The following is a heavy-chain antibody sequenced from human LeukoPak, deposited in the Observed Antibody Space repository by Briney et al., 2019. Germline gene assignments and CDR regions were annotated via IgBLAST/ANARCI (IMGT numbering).Heavy chain of an antibody. J-gene: IGHJ4*02. Sequence: ASVKVSCKVSGYTLTELSMHWVRQAPGQGLEWMGIINPSGGSTSYAQKFQGRVTMTRDTSTSTVYMELSSLRSEDTAVYYCARDDRLQSDYWGQGTLVTVSS. CDR1: GYTLTELS. CDR3: ARDDRLQSDY. D-gene: IGHD5-12*01. CDR2: INPSGGST. V-gene: IGHV1-46*01.